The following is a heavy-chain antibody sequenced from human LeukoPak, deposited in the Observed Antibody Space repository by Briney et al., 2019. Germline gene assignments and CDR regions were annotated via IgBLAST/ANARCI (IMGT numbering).Heavy chain of an antibody. Sequence: SETLSLTCAVYGGSFSGYYWSWIRQPPGKGLEWIGEINHSGSTNYNPSLKSRVTISVDTSKNQSSLKLSSVTAADTAVYYCARVNYEGIVVVPAAIDYWGQGTLVTVSS. D-gene: IGHD2-2*01. CDR2: INHSGST. V-gene: IGHV4-34*01. CDR1: GGSFSGYY. J-gene: IGHJ4*02. CDR3: ARVNYEGIVVVPAAIDY.